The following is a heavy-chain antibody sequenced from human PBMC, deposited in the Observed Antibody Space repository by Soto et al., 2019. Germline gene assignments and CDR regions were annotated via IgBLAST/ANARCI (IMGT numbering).Heavy chain of an antibody. J-gene: IGHJ5*02. CDR3: ARGRSSWSQTVNWFDP. V-gene: IGHV1-3*01. CDR1: GYTFTSYA. D-gene: IGHD6-13*01. CDR2: INAGNGNT. Sequence: ASVKVSCKASGYTFTSYAMHWVRQAPGQRLEWMGWINAGNGNTKYSQKFQGRVTITRDTSASTAYMELSSLRSEDTAVYYCARGRSSWSQTVNWFDPWGQGTLVTVSS.